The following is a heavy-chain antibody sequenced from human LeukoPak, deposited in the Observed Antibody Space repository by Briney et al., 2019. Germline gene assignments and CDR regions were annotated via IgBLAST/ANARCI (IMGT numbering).Heavy chain of an antibody. CDR1: GFSFSGYE. V-gene: IGHV3-48*03. D-gene: IGHD3-3*01. CDR2: ISSSGSTI. J-gene: IGHJ4*02. CDR3: VGDFWSGYRFDY. Sequence: GGSLRLSCSASGFSFSGYEMNWVRQAPGKGLEWVSYISSSGSTIYYADSVKGRFTISRDNAKNSLYLQMNSLRAEDTAVYYCVGDFWSGYRFDYWGQGTLVTVSS.